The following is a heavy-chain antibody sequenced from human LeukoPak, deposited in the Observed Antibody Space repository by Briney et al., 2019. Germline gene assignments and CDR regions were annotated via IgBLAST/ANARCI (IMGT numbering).Heavy chain of an antibody. CDR1: GGSISSGGYY. CDR3: AATNYGSGTITPDY. Sequence: SQTLSLTCTVSGGSISSGGYYWSWIRQHPGKGLEWIGYIYYSGSTYYNPSLKSRVTISVDKSKNQFSLKLSSVTAADTAVYYCAATNYGSGTITPDYWGQGTLVTVSS. D-gene: IGHD3-10*01. CDR2: IYYSGST. V-gene: IGHV4-31*03. J-gene: IGHJ4*02.